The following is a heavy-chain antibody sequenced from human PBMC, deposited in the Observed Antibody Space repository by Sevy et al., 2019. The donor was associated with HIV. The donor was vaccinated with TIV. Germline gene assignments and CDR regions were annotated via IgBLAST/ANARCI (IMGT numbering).Heavy chain of an antibody. CDR3: AREWSDYDFWSGKNWFDP. CDR2: IYYSGST. CDR1: GGSISSYY. J-gene: IGHJ5*02. D-gene: IGHD3-3*01. V-gene: IGHV4-59*01. Sequence: SDTLSLTCTVSGGSISSYYWSWIRQPPGKGLEWIGYIYYSGSTNYNPSLKSRVTISVDTSKNQFSLKLSSVTAADTAVYYCAREWSDYDFWSGKNWFDPWGQGTLVTVSS.